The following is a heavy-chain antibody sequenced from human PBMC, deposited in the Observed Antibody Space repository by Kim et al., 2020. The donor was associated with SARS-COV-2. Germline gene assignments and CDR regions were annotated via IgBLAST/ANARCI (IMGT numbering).Heavy chain of an antibody. D-gene: IGHD3-10*01. J-gene: IGHJ4*02. CDR1: GFTFSSFA. Sequence: GGSLRLSCAASGFTFSSFAMTWLRQLPGKGLEWVSVINGDGGLTFYADSVKGRFTISRDNSKNTLYLQMNSLRADDTAVYYSAKVFHYGSGDMPNYFDYWGQGTLVTVSS. CDR3: AKVFHYGSGDMPNYFDY. CDR2: INGDGGLT. V-gene: IGHV3-23*01.